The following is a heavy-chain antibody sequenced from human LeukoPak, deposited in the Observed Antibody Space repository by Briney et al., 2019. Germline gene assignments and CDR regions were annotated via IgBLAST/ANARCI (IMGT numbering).Heavy chain of an antibody. CDR1: GFTFSNYW. CDR3: ARDSVFWSAYGYNYFDP. J-gene: IGHJ5*02. V-gene: IGHV3-7*03. CDR2: IKQDGSEK. D-gene: IGHD3-3*01. Sequence: QTGGSLRLSCAASGFTFSNYWMSWVRQAPGKGLEWVANIKQDGSEKYYVDSVKGRFTISRDNAKNSLYLQMNSLRAEDTAVYYCARDSVFWSAYGYNYFDPWGQGTLVTVSS.